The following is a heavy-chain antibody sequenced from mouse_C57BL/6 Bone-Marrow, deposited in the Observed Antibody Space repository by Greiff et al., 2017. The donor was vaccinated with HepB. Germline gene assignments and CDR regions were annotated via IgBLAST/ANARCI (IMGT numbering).Heavy chain of an antibody. Sequence: VKLMESGPGLVAPSQSLSITCTVSGFSLTSYAISWVRQPPGKGLEWLGVIWTGGGTNYNSALKSRLSISKDNSKSQVFLKMNSLQTDDTARYYCASYYYGSSYPAWFAYWGQGTLVTVSA. D-gene: IGHD1-1*01. CDR2: IWTGGGT. J-gene: IGHJ3*01. CDR1: GFSLTSYA. V-gene: IGHV2-9-1*01. CDR3: ASYYYGSSYPAWFAY.